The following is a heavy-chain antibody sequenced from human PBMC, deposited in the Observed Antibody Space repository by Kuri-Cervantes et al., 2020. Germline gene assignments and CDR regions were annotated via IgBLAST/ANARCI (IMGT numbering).Heavy chain of an antibody. J-gene: IGHJ4*02. D-gene: IGHD3-22*01. CDR1: GFTFSSYS. CDR2: ISSSSSTI. CDR3: ARDGDYYDSSGYSGPVFDY. Sequence: GESLKISCAASGFTFSSYSMNWVRQAPGKGLEWVSYISSSSSTIFYADSVKGRSTISRDNAKNSLYLQMNSLRDEDTAVYYCARDGDYYDSSGYSGPVFDYWGQGTLVTVSS. V-gene: IGHV3-48*02.